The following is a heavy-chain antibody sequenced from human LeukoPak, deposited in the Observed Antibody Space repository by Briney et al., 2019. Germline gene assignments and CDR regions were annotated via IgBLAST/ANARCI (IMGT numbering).Heavy chain of an antibody. Sequence: GESLQISCKGSGYSFTNFWIGWVRQMPGKGLEWMGVISPGDSGIRYSPSFQGQVTISVDKSISTAYLQWSSLKASDSAMYYCAAGGASAPWGQGTLVTVSS. D-gene: IGHD3-16*01. CDR1: GYSFTNFW. CDR3: AAGGASAP. V-gene: IGHV5-51*01. J-gene: IGHJ5*02. CDR2: ISPGDSGI.